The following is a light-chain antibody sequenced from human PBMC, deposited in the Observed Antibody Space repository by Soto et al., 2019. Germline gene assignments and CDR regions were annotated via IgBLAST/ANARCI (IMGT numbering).Light chain of an antibody. V-gene: IGKV1-17*01. CDR2: FAS. Sequence: DIQMTQSPCSLSASVGDRVTITCRASQGIRDALGWYQQKPGKVPKRLIYFASSLQNGVPSRFSGSGSETVFTLTISSLQPEDFATYFCVQHSDYPFTFGQGTRLEI. CDR1: QGIRDA. CDR3: VQHSDYPFT. J-gene: IGKJ2*01.